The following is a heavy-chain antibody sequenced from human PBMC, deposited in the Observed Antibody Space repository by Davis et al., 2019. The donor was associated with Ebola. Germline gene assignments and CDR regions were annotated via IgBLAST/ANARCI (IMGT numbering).Heavy chain of an antibody. CDR3: ARLASDTAIDY. D-gene: IGHD5-18*01. V-gene: IGHV4-59*01. J-gene: IGHJ4*02. Sequence: SETLSLTCAVYGGSFSGYYWSWIRQPPGKGLEWIGYIYYSGSTNYSPSLKSRVTISVDTSKNQFSLKLSSVTAADTAVYYCARLASDTAIDYWGQGTLVTVSS. CDR2: IYYSGST. CDR1: GGSFSGYY.